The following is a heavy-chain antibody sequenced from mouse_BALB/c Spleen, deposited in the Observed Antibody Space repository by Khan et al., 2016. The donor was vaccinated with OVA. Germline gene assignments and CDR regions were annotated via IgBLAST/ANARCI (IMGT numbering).Heavy chain of an antibody. Sequence: QVRLQQSGPELVKPGALVKMSCKASGYTFTYYVITWVKQRTGQGLEWIGEIYPGSDNAYYNERFKGKATLTADKSSNTTHMQLSSLTSEDSAVYCCARGDGYYGYFDYWGQGTTRTVSS. CDR2: IYPGSDNA. CDR1: GYTFTYYV. CDR3: ARGDGYYGYFDY. J-gene: IGHJ2*01. D-gene: IGHD2-3*01. V-gene: IGHV1-81*01.